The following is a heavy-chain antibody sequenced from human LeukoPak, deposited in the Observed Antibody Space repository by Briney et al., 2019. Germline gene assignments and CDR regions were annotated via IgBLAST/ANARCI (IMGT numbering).Heavy chain of an antibody. CDR2: IYYSGST. D-gene: IGHD2-2*01. V-gene: IGHV4-31*03. CDR3: ARDPGEFRIVPAAHYGMDV. J-gene: IGHJ6*02. Sequence: PSQTLSLTCTVSSGSISSGGYYWSWIRQHPGKGLEWIGYIYYSGSTYYNPSLKSRVTISVDTSKNQFSLKLSSVTAADTAVYYCARDPGEFRIVPAAHYGMDVWGQGTTVTVSS. CDR1: SGSISSGGYY.